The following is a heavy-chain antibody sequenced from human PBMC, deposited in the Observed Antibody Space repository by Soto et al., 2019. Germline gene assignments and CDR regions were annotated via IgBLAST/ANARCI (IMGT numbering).Heavy chain of an antibody. CDR1: GFTFSSYG. CDR3: ARGGDYYDGMDG. J-gene: IGHJ6*02. V-gene: IGHV3-33*01. Sequence: QVQLVESGGGVVQPGRSLRLSCAASGFTFSSYGMHWVRQAPGKGLEWVAVIWYDGSNKYYADSVKGRFTSSRDNSKNTLYLQMNSLRAEGTAVDYCARGGDYYDGMDGWGQGTTVTVSS. CDR2: IWYDGSNK.